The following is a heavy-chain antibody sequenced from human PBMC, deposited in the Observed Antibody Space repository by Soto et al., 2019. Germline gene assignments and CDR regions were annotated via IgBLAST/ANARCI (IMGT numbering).Heavy chain of an antibody. CDR2: MHYTGCS. D-gene: IGHD3-9*01. V-gene: IGHV4-59*02. J-gene: IGHJ4*02. CDR3: ASTYYDILTGYPYYFDY. Sequence: SETLSLTCSFSGYSVTSHYLTWIRQSPEKGLEWIGYMHYTGCSHYNPSLKSRVTISVDTSKNQFSLKLSSVTAADTAVYYCASTYYDILTGYPYYFDYWGQGTLVTVSS. CDR1: GYSVTSHY.